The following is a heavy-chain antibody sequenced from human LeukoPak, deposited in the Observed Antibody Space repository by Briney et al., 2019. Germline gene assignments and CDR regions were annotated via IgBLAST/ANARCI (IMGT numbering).Heavy chain of an antibody. J-gene: IGHJ4*02. Sequence: RGSLRLSCAASGFTLSGHWMSWVRQAPGKGLEWVANINQGGSDKYYVDSVKGRFTISRDHANNLLYLQMNSLRGEDTAVYYCTRDRARAEDDWGQGTLVTVSS. V-gene: IGHV3-7*01. D-gene: IGHD1-14*01. CDR2: INQGGSDK. CDR1: GFTLSGHW. CDR3: TRDRARAEDD.